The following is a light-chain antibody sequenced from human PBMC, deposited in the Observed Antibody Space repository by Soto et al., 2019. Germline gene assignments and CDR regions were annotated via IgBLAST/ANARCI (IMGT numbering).Light chain of an antibody. CDR3: QQYNSYSTWT. Sequence: DIQMTQSPSTLSASVGDRVTITCRASQTISSWLAWYQQKPGKAPKLLIYDASSLESGVPSRFSGSGSGTEFTLIISGLQPDDFATYYCQQYNSYSTWTFGQGTKVEIK. CDR1: QTISSW. V-gene: IGKV1-5*01. CDR2: DAS. J-gene: IGKJ1*01.